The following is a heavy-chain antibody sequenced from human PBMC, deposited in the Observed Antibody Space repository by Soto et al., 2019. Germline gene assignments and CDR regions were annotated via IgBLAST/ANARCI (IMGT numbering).Heavy chain of an antibody. CDR2: IKQDGSEK. V-gene: IGHV3-7*01. CDR1: GFAFSSDW. Sequence: EVQLVESGGGLFQPGGSLRLSCAASGFAFSSDWMSWVRQAPGKGLEWVANIKQDGSEKYYVDSVKGRFTISRDNAKNSLYLQMNSLRAEDTAVYYCARGFRWGQGTLVPVSS. J-gene: IGHJ4*02. CDR3: ARGFR.